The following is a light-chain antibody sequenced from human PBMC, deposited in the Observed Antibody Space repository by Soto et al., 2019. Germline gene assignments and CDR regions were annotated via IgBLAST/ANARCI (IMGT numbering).Light chain of an antibody. V-gene: IGKV3-15*01. J-gene: IGKJ2*01. Sequence: EIVMTQSPATLSVSQGERATLSCRASQSVSSNLAWYQQKPGQAPRLLIYGASTRATGIPARFSGSGSGTEFTLTISSLQSEDFAVYYCQQYNNWPLYTFGQGTKLEIE. CDR2: GAS. CDR1: QSVSSN. CDR3: QQYNNWPLYT.